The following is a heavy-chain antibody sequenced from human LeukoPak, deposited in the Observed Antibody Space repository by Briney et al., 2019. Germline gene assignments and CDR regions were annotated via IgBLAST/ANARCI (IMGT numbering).Heavy chain of an antibody. D-gene: IGHD6-13*01. CDR2: IYYSGST. V-gene: IGHV4-59*08. J-gene: IGHJ5*02. CDR1: GGSISNSY. CDR3: AVMYSSSWYWFDP. Sequence: SETLSLTCTVSGGSISNSYWSWIRQPPGKGLEWIGYIYYSGSTNYNPSLKSRVTISVDTSKNQVSLKLSSVTAADTAVYYCAVMYSSSWYWFDPWGQGTLVTVSS.